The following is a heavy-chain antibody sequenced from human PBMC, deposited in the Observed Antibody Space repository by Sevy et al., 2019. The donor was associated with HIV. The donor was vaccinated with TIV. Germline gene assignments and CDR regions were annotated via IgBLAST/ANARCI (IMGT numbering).Heavy chain of an antibody. D-gene: IGHD2-15*01. V-gene: IGHV3-30*10. J-gene: IGHJ5*02. CDR1: GFIFNDYA. Sequence: GGSLRLSCAASGFIFNDYAMHWVRQAPGKGLEWVAVISDDGNNKYYTDSVEGRFTISGDNSKDTLYLQMNSLRAVDTAIYYCAREGAPYRNIRYCSGDNCYYNWFDPWGQGTLVTVSS. CDR2: ISDDGNNK. CDR3: AREGAPYRNIRYCSGDNCYYNWFDP.